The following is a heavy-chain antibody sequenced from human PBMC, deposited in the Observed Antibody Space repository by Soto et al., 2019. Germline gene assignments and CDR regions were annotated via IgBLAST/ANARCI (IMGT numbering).Heavy chain of an antibody. CDR3: ARHFTHDYDILTGYLLWFDP. Sequence: SETLSLTCTVSGGSISSSSYYWGWIRQPPGKGLEWIGSIYYSGSTYYNPSLKSRVTISVDTSKNQFSLKLSSVTAADTAVYYCARHFTHDYDILTGYLLWFDPWGQGTLVTVSS. D-gene: IGHD3-9*01. V-gene: IGHV4-39*01. J-gene: IGHJ5*02. CDR1: GGSISSSSYY. CDR2: IYYSGST.